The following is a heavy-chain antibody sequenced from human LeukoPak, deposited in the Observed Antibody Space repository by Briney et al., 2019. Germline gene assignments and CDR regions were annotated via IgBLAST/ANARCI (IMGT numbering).Heavy chain of an antibody. V-gene: IGHV3-72*01. CDR1: GFTFSDHY. CDR2: TRNKANCYTT. Sequence: PGGSLRLSCAASGFTFSDHYMDWVRQAPGKGLEWVGRTRNKANCYTTEYAASVKGRFTISRDDSKNSLYLQMNSLKTEDTAVYYCARDRGAYYFDYWGQGTLVTVSS. D-gene: IGHD3-10*01. CDR3: ARDRGAYYFDY. J-gene: IGHJ4*02.